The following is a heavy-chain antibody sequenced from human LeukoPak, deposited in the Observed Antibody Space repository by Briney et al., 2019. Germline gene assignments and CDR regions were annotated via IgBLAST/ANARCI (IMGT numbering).Heavy chain of an antibody. Sequence: PGGSLRLSCAASGFTVSTNYMSWVRQAPGKGLEWVSAIYSGGTTNYADSAKGRFTISRDNSKNTVYLQMNSLRAEDTAVYYCARGGYAHYYGMDVWGQGTTVTVSS. CDR3: ARGGYAHYYGMDV. CDR1: GFTVSTNY. CDR2: IYSGGTT. V-gene: IGHV3-53*01. J-gene: IGHJ6*02. D-gene: IGHD5-18*01.